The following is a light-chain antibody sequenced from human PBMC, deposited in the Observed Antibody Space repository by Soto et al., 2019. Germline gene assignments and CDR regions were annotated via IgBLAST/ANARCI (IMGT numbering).Light chain of an antibody. J-gene: IGLJ2*01. CDR2: EVS. V-gene: IGLV2-14*01. Sequence: QSALTQPASVSGSPGQSITISCTGTSSDVGGYNYVSWYQQHPGIAPKLMISEVSNRPSGVSNRFSGSKSGNTASLTISGLQAEDEAVYYGSSYTSSSTLVFGGGTKLTVL. CDR3: SSYTSSSTLV. CDR1: SSDVGGYNY.